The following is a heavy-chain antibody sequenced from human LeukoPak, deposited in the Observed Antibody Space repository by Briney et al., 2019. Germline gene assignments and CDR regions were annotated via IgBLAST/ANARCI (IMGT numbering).Heavy chain of an antibody. CDR3: AKDSRRGYSYGPFDY. CDR1: GFIFNNYA. V-gene: IGHV3-9*01. Sequence: PGGSLRLSCAGSGFIFNNYAMHWVRQAPGKGLEWVSGISWNSGSIGYADSVKGRFTISRDNAKNSLYLQMNSLRAEDTALYYCAKDSRRGYSYGPFDYWGQGTLVTVSS. D-gene: IGHD5-18*01. CDR2: ISWNSGSI. J-gene: IGHJ4*02.